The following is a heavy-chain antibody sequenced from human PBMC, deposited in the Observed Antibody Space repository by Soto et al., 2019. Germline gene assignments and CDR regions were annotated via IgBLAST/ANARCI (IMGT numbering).Heavy chain of an antibody. D-gene: IGHD2-15*01. CDR1: GFTFSDYY. CDR2: ISSSSSYT. J-gene: IGHJ4*02. CDR3: ARHGGTEPEPDY. V-gene: IGHV3-11*06. Sequence: QVQLVESGGGLVKPGGSLRLSCAASGFTFSDYYMSWIRQAPGKGLEWVSYISSSSSYTNYADSVKGRFTISSDNAKNSLYLKINSLRAADADVYACARHGGTEPEPDYWGQGTLVTVSS.